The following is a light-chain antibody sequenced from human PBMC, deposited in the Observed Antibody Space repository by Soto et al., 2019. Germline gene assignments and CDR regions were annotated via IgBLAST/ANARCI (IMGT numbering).Light chain of an antibody. CDR1: QSVSTY. J-gene: IGKJ5*01. Sequence: EIVLTQSPATLSSSPGERATLCCWATQSVSTYLAWYQQKPGRAPRLLIYDASNRATGIPARFSGSGSGTGFTLTISSLEPEDFAVYYCQQRSNWPITFGQGTRLET. CDR2: DAS. CDR3: QQRSNWPIT. V-gene: IGKV3-11*01.